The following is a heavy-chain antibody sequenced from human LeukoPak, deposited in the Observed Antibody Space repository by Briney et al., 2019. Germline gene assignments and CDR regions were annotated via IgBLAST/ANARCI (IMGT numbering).Heavy chain of an antibody. J-gene: IGHJ4*02. CDR1: GFTFGSYG. CDR3: AKDMYYYDSSGYYYYFDY. D-gene: IGHD3-22*01. Sequence: PGGSLRLSCAASGFTFGSYGVHWVRQAPGKGLEWVAFIRSVGSNKYYADSVKGRFTISRDNSKNTLYLQMNSLRAEDTAVYYYAKDMYYYDSSGYYYYFDYWGQGTLVTVSS. CDR2: IRSVGSNK. V-gene: IGHV3-30*02.